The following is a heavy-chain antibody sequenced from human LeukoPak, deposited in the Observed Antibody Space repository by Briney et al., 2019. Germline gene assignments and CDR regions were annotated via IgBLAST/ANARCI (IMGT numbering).Heavy chain of an antibody. J-gene: IGHJ4*02. CDR3: ARARFGYNRGPFDY. CDR2: ISYDGSNK. D-gene: IGHD5-24*01. CDR1: GITFSSYA. V-gene: IGHV3-30-3*01. Sequence: GGSLKLSCAASGITFSSYAMHWVRQAPGKGLEWVAFISYDGSNKHYAEPVQGRFTISRDNSKNTLYLQMNSLRPEDTAVYYCARARFGYNRGPFDYWGQGILVTVSS.